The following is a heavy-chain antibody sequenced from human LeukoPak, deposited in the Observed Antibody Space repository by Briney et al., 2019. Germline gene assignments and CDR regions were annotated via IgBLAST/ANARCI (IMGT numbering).Heavy chain of an antibody. CDR1: GFTFSDYY. CDR3: ARYSYDSSGYSRFDY. Sequence: GGSLRLSCAASGFTFSDYYMSWIRQAPGKGLEWVSYISSIGSTIYYADSVKGRFTISRDNAKNSLYLQMNSLRAEDKAVYYCARYSYDSSGYSRFDYWGQGTLVTVSS. D-gene: IGHD3-22*01. J-gene: IGHJ4*02. CDR2: ISSIGSTI. V-gene: IGHV3-11*01.